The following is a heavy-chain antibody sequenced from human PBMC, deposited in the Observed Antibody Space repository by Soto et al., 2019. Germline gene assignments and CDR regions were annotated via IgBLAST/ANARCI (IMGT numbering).Heavy chain of an antibody. CDR3: ARGPGSAAGHNWYFDL. J-gene: IGHJ2*01. Sequence: QVQLVESGGGVVQPGRSLRLSCAASGFTFSSYGMHWVRQVPGKGLEWVAVIWYDGSNKYYADSVKGRFTISRDNSKNTLYLQMNSLRAEDTAVYYCARGPGSAAGHNWYFDLWGRGTLVTVSS. CDR2: IWYDGSNK. CDR1: GFTFSSYG. D-gene: IGHD6-13*01. V-gene: IGHV3-33*01.